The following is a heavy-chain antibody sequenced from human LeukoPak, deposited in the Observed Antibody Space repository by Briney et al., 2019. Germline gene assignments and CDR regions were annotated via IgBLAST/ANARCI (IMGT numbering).Heavy chain of an antibody. D-gene: IGHD3-10*01. J-gene: IGHJ4*02. CDR3: AREMEGDYGSGTFFDH. CDR1: EFVLSDYY. V-gene: IGHV3-11*01. CDR2: ISSGGSTI. Sequence: KTGGSLRLSCAASEFVLSDYYMSWIRQAPGKGLEWISYISSGGSTISYADSVRGRFTISRDNAKNSLYLQMNSLRAEDTAVYYCAREMEGDYGSGTFFDHWGQGNMVTVSS.